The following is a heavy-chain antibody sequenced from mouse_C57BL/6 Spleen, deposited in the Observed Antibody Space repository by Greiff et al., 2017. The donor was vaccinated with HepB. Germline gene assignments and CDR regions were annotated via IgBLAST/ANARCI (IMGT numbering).Heavy chain of an antibody. J-gene: IGHJ3*01. V-gene: IGHV3-6*01. CDR2: ISYDGSN. CDR3: ARGYYGSSYPAWFAY. CDR1: GYSITSGYY. Sequence: EVKLMESGPGLVKPSQSLSLTCSVTGYSITSGYYWNWIRQFPGNKLEWMGYISYDGSNNYNPSLKNRISITRDTSKNQFFLKLNSVTTEDTATYYCARGYYGSSYPAWFAYWGQGTLVTVSA. D-gene: IGHD1-1*01.